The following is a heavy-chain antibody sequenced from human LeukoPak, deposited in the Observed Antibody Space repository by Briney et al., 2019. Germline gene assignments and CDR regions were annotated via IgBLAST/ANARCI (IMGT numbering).Heavy chain of an antibody. V-gene: IGHV4-59*12. Sequence: PSETLSLTCTVSGGSTSSFYWSWIRQPPGKGLEWIGYIYDSGSTNYNPFLKSRVTISVDTPKNQFSLRLSSVTDADTAVYYCARDDGYSSSWYAFDIWGQGTLVTVSS. J-gene: IGHJ3*02. CDR3: ARDDGYSSSWYAFDI. CDR1: GGSTSSFY. CDR2: IYDSGST. D-gene: IGHD6-13*01.